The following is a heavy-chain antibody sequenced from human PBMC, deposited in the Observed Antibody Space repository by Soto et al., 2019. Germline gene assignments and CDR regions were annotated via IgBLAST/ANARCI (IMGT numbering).Heavy chain of an antibody. CDR1: GFTFSNAW. Sequence: VQLVESGGGLVKPGGSLRLSCAASGFTFSNAWMSWVRQAPGKGLEWVGRIKSKTDGGTTDYAAPVKGRFTISRDDSKNTLYLQMNSLKTEDTAVYYCTTDQGVKCLRSIPFDSWGQGTLVTVSS. D-gene: IGHD5-12*01. CDR3: TTDQGVKCLRSIPFDS. CDR2: IKSKTDGGTT. V-gene: IGHV3-15*01. J-gene: IGHJ4*02.